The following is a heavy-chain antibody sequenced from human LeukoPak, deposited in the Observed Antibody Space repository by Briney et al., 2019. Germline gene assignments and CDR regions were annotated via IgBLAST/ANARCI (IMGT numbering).Heavy chain of an antibody. CDR2: LSYSGGT. CDR3: ARQGDSGYDYFHY. D-gene: IGHD5-12*01. CDR1: GDSISISSYF. V-gene: IGHV4-39*01. J-gene: IGHJ4*02. Sequence: PSETLSLTCTVSGDSISISSYFWGWIRQSPGKGLQWIGTLSYSGGTYYNPSLKSRVTISVDTSKNQFSLNLSSVTAADTAVYYCARQGDSGYDYFHYWGQGILVTVSS.